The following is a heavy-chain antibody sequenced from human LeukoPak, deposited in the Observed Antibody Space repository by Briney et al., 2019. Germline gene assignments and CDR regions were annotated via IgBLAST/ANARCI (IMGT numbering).Heavy chain of an antibody. V-gene: IGHV3-72*01. CDR1: GFTLSDHY. D-gene: IGHD5-24*01. Sequence: GGSLRLSCAVSGFTLSDHYMDWVRQAPGKGLEWVGRTRNKANNYITEYAASVKGRFTISRDDSKNSVYLQMNSLKTEDTAVYYCTTSRDGYNQYYYYYYYMDVWGKGTTVTISS. CDR3: TTSRDGYNQYYYYYYYMDV. CDR2: TRNKANNYIT. J-gene: IGHJ6*03.